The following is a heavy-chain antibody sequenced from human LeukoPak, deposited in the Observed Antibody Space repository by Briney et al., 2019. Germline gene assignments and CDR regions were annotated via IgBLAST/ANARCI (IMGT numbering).Heavy chain of an antibody. CDR2: INHSGST. J-gene: IGHJ4*02. V-gene: IGHV4-34*01. Sequence: SETLSLTCAVYGGSFSGYDWSWIRQPPGKGLEWIGEINHSGSTNYNPSLKSRVTISVDTSKNQFSLKLSSVTAADTAVYYCARGRGGIAARGGDFDYWGQGTLVTVSS. CDR3: ARGRGGIAARGGDFDY. D-gene: IGHD6-6*01. CDR1: GGSFSGYD.